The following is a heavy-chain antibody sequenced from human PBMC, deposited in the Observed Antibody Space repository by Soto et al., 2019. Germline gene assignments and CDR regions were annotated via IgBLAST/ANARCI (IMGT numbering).Heavy chain of an antibody. CDR1: GGTFSSYA. D-gene: IGHD3-3*01. Sequence: SVKVSCKTSGGTFSSYAISWVRQAPGQGLEWMGGIIPIFGTANYAQKFQGRVTITADESTSTAYMELSSLRSEDTAVYYCARAPARYYDFWSAYTNRYYYYYGMDVWGQGTTVTVSS. V-gene: IGHV1-69*13. CDR2: IIPIFGTA. J-gene: IGHJ6*02. CDR3: ARAPARYYDFWSAYTNRYYYYYGMDV.